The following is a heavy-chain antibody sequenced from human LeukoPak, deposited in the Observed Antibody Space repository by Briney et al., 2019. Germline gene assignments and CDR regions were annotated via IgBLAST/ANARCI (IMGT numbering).Heavy chain of an antibody. J-gene: IGHJ4*02. D-gene: IGHD2-21*02. CDR2: INPNSGGT. Sequence: ASVKVSCKASGYIFTGYYMHWVRQAPGQGLEWMGWINPNSGGTNYAQKFQGGVTMTRDTSIGTAYMELSGLRSDDTAVYYCARAAGSDSRDYFDYWGQGTLVTVSS. CDR1: GYIFTGYY. V-gene: IGHV1-2*02. CDR3: ARAAGSDSRDYFDY.